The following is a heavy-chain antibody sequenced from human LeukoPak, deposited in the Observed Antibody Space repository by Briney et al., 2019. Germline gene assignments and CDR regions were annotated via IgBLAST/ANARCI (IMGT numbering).Heavy chain of an antibody. Sequence: GGSLRLSCAASGFTFSPYGMNWVRQAPRKGLEWISYISSSSTNIDYADSVKGRFTISRDNAKNSLYLQMSRLRDEDTAVYYCARDRPGSMDVWGQGTTVTVSS. CDR1: GFTFSPYG. CDR2: ISSSSTNI. V-gene: IGHV3-48*02. CDR3: ARDRPGSMDV. J-gene: IGHJ6*02.